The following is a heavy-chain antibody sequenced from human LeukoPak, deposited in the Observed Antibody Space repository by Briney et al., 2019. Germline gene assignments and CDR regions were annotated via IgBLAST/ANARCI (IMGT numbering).Heavy chain of an antibody. J-gene: IGHJ3*02. Sequence: SETLSLTCTVSGGSICSYYWSWIRQPPGKGLEWIGYSYCSRSNNSNPSHKSRVTIPVDTSKNHFALKLSSVAAADTGVYYCARSIASSGSSCACDIGGQGTIVSVSS. V-gene: IGHV4-59*01. D-gene: IGHD6-13*01. CDR2: SYCSRSN. CDR1: GGSICSYY. CDR3: ARSIASSGSSCACDI.